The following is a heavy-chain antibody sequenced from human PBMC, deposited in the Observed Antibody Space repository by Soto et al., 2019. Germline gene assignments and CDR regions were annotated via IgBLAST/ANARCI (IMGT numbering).Heavy chain of an antibody. CDR3: AREVFSIYGDYANYYYYYMDV. V-gene: IGHV3-66*01. CDR2: IYSGGST. J-gene: IGHJ6*03. D-gene: IGHD4-17*01. Sequence: GGSLRLSCAASGFTVSSNYMSWVRQAPGKGLEWVSVIYSGGSTYYADSVKGRFTISRDNSKNTLYLQMNSLRAEDTAEYYCAREVFSIYGDYANYYYYYMDVWGKGTTVTVSS. CDR1: GFTVSSNY.